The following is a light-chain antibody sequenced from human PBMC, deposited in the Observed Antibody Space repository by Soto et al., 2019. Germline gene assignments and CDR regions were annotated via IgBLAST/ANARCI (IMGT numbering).Light chain of an antibody. CDR3: APWDDSLNGPV. V-gene: IGLV1-44*01. Sequence: QSVLTQPPSASGTPGQRVTISCSGSSPNIGSNTVNWYQQLPGTAPRLLIYATNQRPSGVPDRFSGSKSGTSASLAISGLQSEDEADYYCAPWDDSLNGPVFGGGTKLTVL. J-gene: IGLJ3*02. CDR1: SPNIGSNT. CDR2: ATN.